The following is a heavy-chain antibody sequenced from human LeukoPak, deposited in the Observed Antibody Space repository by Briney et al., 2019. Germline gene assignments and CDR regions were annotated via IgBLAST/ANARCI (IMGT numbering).Heavy chain of an antibody. CDR2: IYYSGST. J-gene: IGHJ5*02. V-gene: IGHV4-31*03. CDR3: ARGLNTYYYDSSGYLPYH. D-gene: IGHD3-22*01. Sequence: PSETLSLTCTVSGGSISSGGYYWSWIRQHPGKGLAWIGYIYYSGSTYYNPSLKSRVTISVDTSKNQFSLKLSSVTAADTAVYYCARGLNTYYYDSSGYLPYHWGQGTLVTVSS. CDR1: GGSISSGGYY.